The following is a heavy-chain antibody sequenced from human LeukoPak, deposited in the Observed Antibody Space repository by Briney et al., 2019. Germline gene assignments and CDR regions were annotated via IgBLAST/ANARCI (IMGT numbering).Heavy chain of an antibody. Sequence: ASVKVSCKDSGYTFTGYYMHWVRQAPGQGLEWMGWINPNSGGTNYAQKFQGRVTMTRDTSISTAYMELSRLRSDDTAVYYCARDRARWAVAGTLSWGYWGQGTLVTVSS. CDR1: GYTFTGYY. CDR3: ARDRARWAVAGTLSWGY. J-gene: IGHJ4*02. D-gene: IGHD6-19*01. V-gene: IGHV1-2*02. CDR2: INPNSGGT.